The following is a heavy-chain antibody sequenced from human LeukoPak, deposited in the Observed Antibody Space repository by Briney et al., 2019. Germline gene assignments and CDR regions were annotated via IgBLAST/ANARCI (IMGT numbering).Heavy chain of an antibody. Sequence: GASVKVSCKASGYTFTSYGISWVRQAPGQGPEWMGWINVYNGNTNYTQKLQGRVTMTTDTSTSTAYMELRSLRSDDTALYYCTRLILFGGLRPSAVDYWCQGTLVTVSS. V-gene: IGHV1-18*01. CDR1: GYTFTSYG. D-gene: IGHD3-16*01. CDR2: INVYNGNT. J-gene: IGHJ4*02. CDR3: TRLILFGGLRPSAVDY.